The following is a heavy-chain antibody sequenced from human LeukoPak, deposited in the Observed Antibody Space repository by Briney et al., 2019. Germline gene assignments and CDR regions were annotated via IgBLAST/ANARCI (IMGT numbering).Heavy chain of an antibody. CDR1: GFTLSSFA. V-gene: IGHV3-23*01. Sequence: GGSLRLSCAASGFTLSSFAMSWVRQTPGKGLEWVSGISASGGSTYYADSVKGRFTISRDNSQNTLYLQMNSLRAEDTAVYYCAKCISGSYPNKPYDYWGQGALVTVSS. CDR3: AKCISGSYPNKPYDY. CDR2: ISASGGST. D-gene: IGHD1-26*01. J-gene: IGHJ4*02.